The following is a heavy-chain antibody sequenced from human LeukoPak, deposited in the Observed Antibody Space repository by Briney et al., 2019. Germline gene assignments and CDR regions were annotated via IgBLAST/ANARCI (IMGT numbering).Heavy chain of an antibody. D-gene: IGHD5-24*01. V-gene: IGHV4-39*01. J-gene: IGHJ4*02. CDR2: IYYSGIT. Sequence: SETLSLTCTVSGVSISSGSYYWDWIRQPPGKGLEWIGTIYYSGITYYNPSLKSRVTISVDTSKSQFSLKLSSVTAADTAVYYCARRRGGYHPFFDFWGQGTLVTVSS. CDR3: ARRRGGYHPFFDF. CDR1: GVSISSGSYY.